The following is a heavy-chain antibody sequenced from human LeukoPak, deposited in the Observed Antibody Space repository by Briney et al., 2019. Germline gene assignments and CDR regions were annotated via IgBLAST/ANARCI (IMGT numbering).Heavy chain of an antibody. CDR1: GYSFTSYW. Sequence: GESLKISCMGSGYSFTSYWIGWVRQMPGKGLEWMGIIYPGDSDTRYSPSFQGQVTISADKSLSTAYLQWSSLKASDTAMYYCARHGRGGPMTMVVNYNYWGQGTLVTVSS. D-gene: IGHD4-23*01. CDR3: ARHGRGGPMTMVVNYNY. CDR2: IYPGDSDT. J-gene: IGHJ4*02. V-gene: IGHV5-51*01.